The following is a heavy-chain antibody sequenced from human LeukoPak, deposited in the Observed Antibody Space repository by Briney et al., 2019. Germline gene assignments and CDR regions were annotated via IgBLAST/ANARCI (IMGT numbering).Heavy chain of an antibody. J-gene: IGHJ5*02. CDR1: GGSFSGYY. Sequence: SETLSLTCAVSGGSFSGYYWSWIRQPPGKGLEWMGEINHSGSTNYNPSLKSRVTISVDTSKNQFSLQLNSVTPEDTAVYYCARAKGGYSGYDIWFDPWGQGTLVTVSS. CDR3: ARAKGGYSGYDIWFDP. CDR2: INHSGST. V-gene: IGHV4-34*01. D-gene: IGHD5-12*01.